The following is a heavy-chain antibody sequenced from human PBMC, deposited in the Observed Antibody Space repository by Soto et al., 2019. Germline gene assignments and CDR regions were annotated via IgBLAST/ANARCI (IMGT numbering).Heavy chain of an antibody. D-gene: IGHD3-22*01. CDR2: ISGSGGST. V-gene: IGHV3-23*01. J-gene: IGHJ6*02. CDR1: GFTFSSYA. Sequence: GGSLRLSCAASGFTFSSYAMSWVRQAPGKGLEWVSAISGSGGSTYYADSVKGRFTISRDNSKNTLYLQMNSLRAEDTAVYYCAKGYYYDSSGYPPPYYYGMDVWGQGTTVTVS. CDR3: AKGYYYDSSGYPPPYYYGMDV.